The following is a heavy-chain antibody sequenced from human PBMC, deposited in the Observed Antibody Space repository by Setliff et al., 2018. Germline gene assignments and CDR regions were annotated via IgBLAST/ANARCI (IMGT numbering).Heavy chain of an antibody. D-gene: IGHD6-19*01. CDR2: IKSRTDGGTA. CDR3: TTRIALPGTRGRIFDY. V-gene: IGHV3-15*01. Sequence: GGSLRLSCAASGFTFDIYSMSWVRQSPGKGLEWVGRIKSRTDGGTADYVVPVKGRFTISRDDSKNTLYLQMNSLKTEDTAVYFCTTRIALPGTRGRIFDYWGQGTLVTVSS. J-gene: IGHJ4*02. CDR1: GFTFDIYS.